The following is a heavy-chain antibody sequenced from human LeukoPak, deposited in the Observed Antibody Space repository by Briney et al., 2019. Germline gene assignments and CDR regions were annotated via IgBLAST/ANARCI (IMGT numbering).Heavy chain of an antibody. CDR1: GYSFTDYW. Sequence: KSGESLKISCKGSGYSFTDYWTGWVRLMPGKGLEWMAIIYPGDSDIRYSPSFQGQVTISADKSINTAYLQWSSLKASDTAIYYCARRQGLRYFDYWGQGTLVTVSS. J-gene: IGHJ4*02. CDR3: ARRQGLRYFDY. D-gene: IGHD2-15*01. V-gene: IGHV5-51*01. CDR2: IYPGDSDI.